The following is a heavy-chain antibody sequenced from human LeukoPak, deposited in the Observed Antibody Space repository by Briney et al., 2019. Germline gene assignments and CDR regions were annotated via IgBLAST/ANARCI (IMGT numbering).Heavy chain of an antibody. J-gene: IGHJ4*02. Sequence: GGSLSLSCAASGFTFSSHAMSWVRRAPGRGLEWVFAISGRGGSTYYADSVKGRFTISRDNSRNTFSLQMNSLRAEDTAVYYGASLRVRGVYDYWGQGTLVTVSS. D-gene: IGHD3-10*01. V-gene: IGHV3-23*01. CDR2: ISGRGGST. CDR1: GFTFSSHA. CDR3: ASLRVRGVYDY.